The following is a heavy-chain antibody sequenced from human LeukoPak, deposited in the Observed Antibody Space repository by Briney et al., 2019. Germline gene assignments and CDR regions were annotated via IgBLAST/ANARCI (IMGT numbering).Heavy chain of an antibody. V-gene: IGHV3-11*05. CDR2: ITNTSSST. J-gene: IGHJ4*02. Sequence: KPGGSLRLSCAASGFTFSDYYMSWIRQAPGKGLEWVSYITNTSSSTNYADSVKGRFSISRDNAKNTLYLQLNSLTAEDTAVYYCARVMSSGSPLDYWGQGALVTVSS. D-gene: IGHD3-10*01. CDR3: ARVMSSGSPLDY. CDR1: GFTFSDYY.